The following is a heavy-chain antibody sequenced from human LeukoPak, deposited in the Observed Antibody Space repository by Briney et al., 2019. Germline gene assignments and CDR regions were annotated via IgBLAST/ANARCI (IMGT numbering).Heavy chain of an antibody. CDR1: GGSFSGYY. Sequence: PSETLSLTCAVYGGSFSGYYWSWIRQPPGKGLEWIGEINHSGSTNYNPSLKSRVTISVDTSKNQFSLKLSSVTAADTAVYYCARDRRRLRELTYYFDSWGQGTLVTVSS. CDR3: ARDRRRLRELTYYFDS. V-gene: IGHV4-34*01. J-gene: IGHJ4*02. D-gene: IGHD4-17*01. CDR2: INHSGST.